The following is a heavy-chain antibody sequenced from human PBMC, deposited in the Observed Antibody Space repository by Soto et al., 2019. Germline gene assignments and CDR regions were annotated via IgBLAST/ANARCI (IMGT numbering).Heavy chain of an antibody. J-gene: IGHJ6*02. Sequence: LRLSCAASGFTFSRYAVSCVRQAPGNGLEWVSAISGSGGSTYYADSVKGRFSISGDNSKNTLYLQRNSLIAEDTAVYYCATLVEPASRLYGMHVWGQENMVT. V-gene: IGHV3-23*01. CDR2: ISGSGGST. CDR1: GFTFSRYA. D-gene: IGHD2-8*02. CDR3: ATLVEPASRLYGMHV.